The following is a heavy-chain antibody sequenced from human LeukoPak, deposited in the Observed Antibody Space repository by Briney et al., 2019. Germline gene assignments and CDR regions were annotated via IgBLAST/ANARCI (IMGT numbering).Heavy chain of an antibody. D-gene: IGHD6-13*01. CDR1: GSTFSSYS. CDR2: ISSSSSYI. J-gene: IGHJ4*02. Sequence: GGSLRLSCAASGSTFSSYSMNWVRQAPGKGLEWVSSISSSSSYIYYADSVKGRFTISRDNAKNSLYLQMNSLRAEDTAVYYCAKDLVRQQTSYDYWGQGTLVTVSS. CDR3: AKDLVRQQTSYDY. V-gene: IGHV3-21*01.